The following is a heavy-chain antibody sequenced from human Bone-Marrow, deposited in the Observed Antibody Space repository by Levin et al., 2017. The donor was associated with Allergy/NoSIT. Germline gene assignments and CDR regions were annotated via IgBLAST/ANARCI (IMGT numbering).Heavy chain of an antibody. CDR1: GFTFSSYG. Sequence: GGSLRLSCAASGFTFSSYGMSWVRQAPGKGLEWVSGISGSGSTTYYADSVKGRFTVSRDNSKNTLYLQMNSLRAEDTAVYYCATFRRVTTYFDYWGQGTLVTVSS. V-gene: IGHV3-23*01. CDR3: ATFRRVTTYFDY. D-gene: IGHD4-17*01. CDR2: ISGSGSTT. J-gene: IGHJ4*02.